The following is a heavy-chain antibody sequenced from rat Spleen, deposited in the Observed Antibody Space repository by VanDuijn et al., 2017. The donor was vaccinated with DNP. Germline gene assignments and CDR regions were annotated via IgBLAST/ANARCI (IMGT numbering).Heavy chain of an antibody. CDR3: ARPDYYDGSYPHY. CDR1: GFSLTSYG. CDR2: ITSGRGII. J-gene: IGHJ2*01. Sequence: VQLKESGPGLVQPSQTLSLTCTVSGFSLTSYGVSWVRQPPGKGLEWIASITSGRGIISYPDSVKGRFTISRDDAKNTLYLQMNSLRSEDMATYYCARPDYYDGSYPHYWGQGVMVTVSS. D-gene: IGHD1-12*02. V-gene: IGHV5-31*01.